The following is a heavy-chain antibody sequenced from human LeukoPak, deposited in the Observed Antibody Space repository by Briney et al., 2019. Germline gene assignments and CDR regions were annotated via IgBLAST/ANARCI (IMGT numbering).Heavy chain of an antibody. CDR3: AREQSSGWKLFDY. V-gene: IGHV4-4*02. CDR2: IYHSGST. J-gene: IGHJ4*02. D-gene: IGHD6-19*01. CDR1: GGSISSSNW. Sequence: PSETLSLTCAVSGGSISSSNWWSWVRQPPGKGLEWIGEIYHSGSTNYNPSLKSRVTISVDKSKNQFSLKLSSVTAADTAVYYCAREQSSGWKLFDYWGQGTLVTVSS.